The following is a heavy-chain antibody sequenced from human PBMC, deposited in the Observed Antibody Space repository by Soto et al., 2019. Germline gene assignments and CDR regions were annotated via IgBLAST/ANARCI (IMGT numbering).Heavy chain of an antibody. V-gene: IGHV3-33*01. Sequence: QVQLVESGGGVVQPGRSLRLSCAASGFTFSSYGMHWVRQAPGKGLEWVAVIGYDGSNKYYADSVKGRFTISRDNSKNTLYLQMNSLRAEDTAVYYCARGGVYSGYDLAYWGQCTLVTVSS. J-gene: IGHJ1*01. CDR2: IGYDGSNK. D-gene: IGHD5-12*01. CDR1: GFTFSSYG. CDR3: ARGGVYSGYDLAY.